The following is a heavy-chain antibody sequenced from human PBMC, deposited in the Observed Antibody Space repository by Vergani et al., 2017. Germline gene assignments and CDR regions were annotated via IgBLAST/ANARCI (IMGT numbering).Heavy chain of an antibody. CDR2: IWYDGSNK. Sequence: QVQLVESGGGVVQPGRSLRLSCAASGFRFSSYGMNWVRQAPGKGLEWVAVIWYDGSNKNYADSVKGRFTISRDNSQNTVNLQMNSLRVDDTAVYYCAKDLWCCNSISCSYYMDVWGKGATVTV. CDR3: AKDLWCCNSISCSYYMDV. CDR1: GFRFSSYG. V-gene: IGHV3-33*06. D-gene: IGHD2/OR15-2a*01. J-gene: IGHJ6*03.